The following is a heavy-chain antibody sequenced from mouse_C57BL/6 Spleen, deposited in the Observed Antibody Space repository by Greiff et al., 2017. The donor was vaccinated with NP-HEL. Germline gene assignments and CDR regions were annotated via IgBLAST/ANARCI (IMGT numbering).Heavy chain of an antibody. CDR2: IDPEDGET. D-gene: IGHD1-1*01. Sequence: VQLQQSGAELVKPGASVKLSCTASGFNIKDYYMHWVKQRTEQGLEWIGRIDPEDGETKSAPKFQGKATITADTSSNTAYLQLSSLTSEDTAVYYCARTGSSYDWYFDVWGTGTTVTVSS. J-gene: IGHJ1*03. CDR3: ARTGSSYDWYFDV. V-gene: IGHV14-2*01. CDR1: GFNIKDYY.